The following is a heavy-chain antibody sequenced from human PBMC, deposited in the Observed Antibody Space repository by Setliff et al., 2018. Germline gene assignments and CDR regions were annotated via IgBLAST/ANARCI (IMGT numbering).Heavy chain of an antibody. Sequence: SETLSLTCTVSGGSINSGVYYWGWIRQPPGKGLEWIGRIHHGGDTYYNASLKSRLTISVDTSKNQFSLKLRSVTAADTAVYYCARTGTYRYFDYWGQGALVTVSS. CDR3: ARTGTYRYFDY. D-gene: IGHD1-1*01. V-gene: IGHV4-39*01. J-gene: IGHJ4*02. CDR1: GGSINSGVYY. CDR2: IHHGGDT.